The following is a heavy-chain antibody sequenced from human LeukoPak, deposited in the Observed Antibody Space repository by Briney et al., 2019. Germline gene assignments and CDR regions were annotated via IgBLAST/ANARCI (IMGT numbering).Heavy chain of an antibody. CDR2: INHSGST. J-gene: IGHJ5*02. CDR3: ARGTNGCFDP. CDR1: GGSFSGYY. Sequence: SETLSLTCAVSGGSFSGYYWSWIRQPPGKGLEWIGEINHSGSTNYNPSLKSRVTISVDTSKNQFSLELSSVTAADTAVYYCARGTNGCFDPWGQGTLVTVSS. D-gene: IGHD2-2*01. V-gene: IGHV4-34*01.